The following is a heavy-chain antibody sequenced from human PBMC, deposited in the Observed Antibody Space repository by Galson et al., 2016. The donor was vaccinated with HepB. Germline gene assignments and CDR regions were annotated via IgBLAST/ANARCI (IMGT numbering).Heavy chain of an antibody. CDR2: IYWDDDK. CDR3: AHLWSSVVRDAFDI. J-gene: IGHJ3*02. V-gene: IGHV2-5*02. CDR1: GFSLSTSERG. D-gene: IGHD6-25*01. Sequence: PALVKPTQTLTLTCTVSGFSLSTSERGVGWIRQPPGKPLEWLALIYWDDDKRYSPSLRSRLTITKDTSKNQVVLIMTNVDPVDTATYYCAHLWSSVVRDAFDICGQGTMVSVSS.